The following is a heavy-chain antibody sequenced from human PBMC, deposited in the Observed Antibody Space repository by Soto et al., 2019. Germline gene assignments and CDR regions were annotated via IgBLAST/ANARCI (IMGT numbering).Heavy chain of an antibody. D-gene: IGHD6-19*01. V-gene: IGHV2-5*02. CDR2: IYWDDDK. Sequence: SGPTLVKPTQTLTLTCTFSGFSLSTSGVGVGWIRQPPGKALEWLALIYWDDDKRYSPSLKSRLTITKDTSKNQVVLTITNLGPVDTATYYGAHCEGQQWLLDWYFDLWGRGTLVTVSS. J-gene: IGHJ2*01. CDR1: GFSLSTSGVG. CDR3: AHCEGQQWLLDWYFDL.